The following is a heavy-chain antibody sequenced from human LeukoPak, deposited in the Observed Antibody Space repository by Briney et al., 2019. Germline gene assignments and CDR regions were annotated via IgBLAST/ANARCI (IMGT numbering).Heavy chain of an antibody. J-gene: IGHJ3*02. CDR2: ISGSGGST. D-gene: IGHD2-2*01. CDR1: GFTVSSNY. CDR3: AKSFQLASSAFDI. V-gene: IGHV3-23*01. Sequence: GGSLRLSCAASGFTVSSNYMSWVRQAPGKGLEWVSAISGSGGSTYYADSVKGRFTISRDNSKNTLYLQMNSLRAEDTAVYYCAKSFQLASSAFDIWGQGTMVTVSS.